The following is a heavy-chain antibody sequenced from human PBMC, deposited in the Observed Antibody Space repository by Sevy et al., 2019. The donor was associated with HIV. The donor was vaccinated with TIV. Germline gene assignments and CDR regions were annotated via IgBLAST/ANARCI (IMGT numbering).Heavy chain of an antibody. CDR1: GFSLSTSGVG. CDR3: AHGEDIVVVPAAIWNWFDP. J-gene: IGHJ5*02. Sequence: SGPTLVKPTQTLTLTCTFSGFSLSTSGVGVGWIRQPPGKALEWLALIYWNDDKRYSPSLKSRLTITKDTSKNQVVLTMTNMDPVDTVTYYCAHGEDIVVVPAAIWNWFDPWGQGTLVTVSS. D-gene: IGHD2-2*01. V-gene: IGHV2-5*01. CDR2: IYWNDDK.